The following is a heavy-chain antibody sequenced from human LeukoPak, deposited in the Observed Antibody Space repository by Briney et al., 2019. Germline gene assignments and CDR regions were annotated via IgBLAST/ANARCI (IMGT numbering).Heavy chain of an antibody. CDR3: ARELSIFGVVITNWFDR. J-gene: IGHJ5*02. Sequence: PSETLSLTCTVSGGSISSYYWSWIRQPPGKGLEWIGYIYYSGSTNYNPSLKSRVTISVDTSKNQFSLKLSSVTAADTAVYYCARELSIFGVVITNWFDRWGQGTLVTVSS. D-gene: IGHD3-3*01. CDR1: GGSISSYY. CDR2: IYYSGST. V-gene: IGHV4-59*01.